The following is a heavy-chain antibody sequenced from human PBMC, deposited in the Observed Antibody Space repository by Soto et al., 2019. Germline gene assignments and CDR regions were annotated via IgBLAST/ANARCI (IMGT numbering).Heavy chain of an antibody. Sequence: GGSLRLSCAASGFTFSSYAMSWVRQAPGKGLEWVSVISGSGDFTFYADSVKGRFTISRDNSKNTLYLQMNTLRAEDTAVYYYAKTPNDILDYWGQGTLVTVSS. CDR3: AKTPNDILDY. CDR1: GFTFSSYA. J-gene: IGHJ4*02. CDR2: ISGSGDFT. V-gene: IGHV3-23*01. D-gene: IGHD3-9*01.